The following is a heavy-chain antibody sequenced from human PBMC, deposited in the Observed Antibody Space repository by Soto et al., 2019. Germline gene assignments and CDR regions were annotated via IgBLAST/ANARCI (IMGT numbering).Heavy chain of an antibody. V-gene: IGHV3-30-3*01. CDR1: GFTFSSYA. CDR2: ISYDGSNK. Sequence: QVQLVESGGGVVQPGRSLRLSCAASGFTFSSYAMHWVRQAPGKGLEWVAVISYDGSNKYYADSVKGRFTISRDNSKNTLYLQMNSLRAEDTAVYYCARAPVDGAFDIWGQGTMVTVSS. CDR3: ARAPVDGAFDI. J-gene: IGHJ3*02. D-gene: IGHD2-2*01.